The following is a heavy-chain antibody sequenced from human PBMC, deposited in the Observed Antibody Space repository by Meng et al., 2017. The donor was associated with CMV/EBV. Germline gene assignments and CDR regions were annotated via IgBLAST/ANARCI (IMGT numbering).Heavy chain of an antibody. J-gene: IGHJ4*02. Sequence: SSSYYWGWIRQPPGKGLEWIGSIYYSGSTYYNPSLKSRVTISVDTSKNQFSLKLSSVTAADTAVYYCARLNRIPIVVVPAAIGSFDYWGQGTLVTVSS. CDR1: SSSYY. D-gene: IGHD2-2*01. CDR2: IYYSGST. V-gene: IGHV4-39*01. CDR3: ARLNRIPIVVVPAAIGSFDY.